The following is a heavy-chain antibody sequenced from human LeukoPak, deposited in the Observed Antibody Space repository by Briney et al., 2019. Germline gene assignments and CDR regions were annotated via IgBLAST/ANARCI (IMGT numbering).Heavy chain of an antibody. D-gene: IGHD3-10*01. CDR2: VYRGGST. CDR1: GFTVSSNY. Sequence: GGSLRLSCAASGFTVSSNYMSWVRQAPGKGLEWVSVVYRGGSTYYADSVKGRFTISSDNSKNTLYLQMNSLRAEDTVVYYCARASFMVREYFGYWGQGTLVTVSS. J-gene: IGHJ4*02. V-gene: IGHV3-66*01. CDR3: ARASFMVREYFGY.